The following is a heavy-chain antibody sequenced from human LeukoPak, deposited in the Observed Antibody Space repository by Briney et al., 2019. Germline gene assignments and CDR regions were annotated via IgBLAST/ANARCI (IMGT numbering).Heavy chain of an antibody. Sequence: SQTLSLTCTVSGGSISSGSYYWSWIRQPAGKGLEWIGRIYTSGSTNYNPSLKSRVTISVDTSKNQFSLKLSSVTAADTAVYYCARLSGRIAARYLDYWGQGTLVTVSS. D-gene: IGHD6-6*01. CDR1: GGSISSGSYY. V-gene: IGHV4-61*02. CDR2: IYTSGST. CDR3: ARLSGRIAARYLDY. J-gene: IGHJ4*02.